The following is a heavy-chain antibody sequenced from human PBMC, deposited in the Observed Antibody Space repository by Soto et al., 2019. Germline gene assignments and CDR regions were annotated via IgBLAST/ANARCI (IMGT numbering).Heavy chain of an antibody. CDR2: IYHSGST. CDR3: ARDPGTGYSYGYDSYYGMEV. D-gene: IGHD5-18*01. Sequence: SETLSLTCAVSGGSISSSNWWSWVRQPPGKGLEWIGEIYHSGSTNYNPSLKSRVTISVDKSKNQFSLKLSSVTAADTAVYYCARDPGTGYSYGYDSYYGMEVWGQGTTVTVSS. V-gene: IGHV4-4*02. J-gene: IGHJ6*02. CDR1: GGSISSSNW.